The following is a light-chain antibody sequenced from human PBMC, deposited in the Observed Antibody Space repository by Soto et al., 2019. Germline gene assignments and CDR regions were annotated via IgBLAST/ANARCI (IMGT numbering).Light chain of an antibody. CDR1: QGISNY. CDR3: QKYNSASLLT. CDR2: GAS. Sequence: DIKMTQSPSSLSASVGDIVTITCRASQGISNYLAWYQQKPGKVPKLLIYGASTLQSGVPSRFSGSGSGTDFTLTISSLQPEDVATYYCQKYNSASLLTFGGGTKVEIK. J-gene: IGKJ4*01. V-gene: IGKV1-27*01.